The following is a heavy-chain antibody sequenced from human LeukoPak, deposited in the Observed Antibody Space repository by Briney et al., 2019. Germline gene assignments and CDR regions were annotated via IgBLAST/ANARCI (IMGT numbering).Heavy chain of an antibody. J-gene: IGHJ5*02. D-gene: IGHD3-22*01. CDR3: ARDGDSSGYYHNWFDP. CDR1: GFTLSSYW. V-gene: IGHV3-7*01. Sequence: PGGSLRLSCAASGFTLSSYWMSWVRQAPGKGLEWVANIKQDGSAIYYVDSVKGRFTISRDNAKNSLYLQMNSLRAEDTAVYYCARDGDSSGYYHNWFDPWGQGTLVTVSS. CDR2: IKQDGSAI.